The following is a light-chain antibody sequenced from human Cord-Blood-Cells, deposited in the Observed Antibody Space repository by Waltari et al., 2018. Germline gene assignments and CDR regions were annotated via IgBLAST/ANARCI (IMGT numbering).Light chain of an antibody. Sequence: SSELTQDPAVSVALGQTVRITCQGDSLRSYYASWYQQKPGQAPVLVIYGKNNRPSGIPDRFAGSSSGNTASVTITGAQAEDEAAYYCNSRDSSGNPVVFGGGTKLTVL. J-gene: IGLJ2*01. CDR1: SLRSYY. CDR2: GKN. V-gene: IGLV3-19*01. CDR3: NSRDSSGNPVV.